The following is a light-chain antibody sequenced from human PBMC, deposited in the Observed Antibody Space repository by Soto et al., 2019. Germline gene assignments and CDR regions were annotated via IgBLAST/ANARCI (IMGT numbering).Light chain of an antibody. J-gene: IGKJ1*01. CDR2: GAS. CDR1: QSVSSNY. Sequence: EIVLTQSPGTLSLSPGERATLSCRASQSVSSNYLAWYQQKPGQAPRHLIYGASSRETVIPDRFSGSGAGTDFTLTISRLQSEDFAGYYCQQYGSSPLTFGQGTKVEIK. V-gene: IGKV3-20*01. CDR3: QQYGSSPLT.